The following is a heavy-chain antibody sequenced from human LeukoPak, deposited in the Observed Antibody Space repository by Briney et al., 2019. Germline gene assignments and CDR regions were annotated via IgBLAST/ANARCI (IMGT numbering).Heavy chain of an antibody. Sequence: GGSLRLSCAASGFTFSNYAMSWVRQAPGKGLEWVSAICGSGASTYYADSVKGRFTISRDNSKNTLYLQMNSLRAEDTAVYYCAKRTDYGGNSATRYYYGMDVWGQGTTVTVSS. CDR2: ICGSGAST. J-gene: IGHJ6*02. V-gene: IGHV3-23*01. CDR3: AKRTDYGGNSATRYYYGMDV. D-gene: IGHD4-23*01. CDR1: GFTFSNYA.